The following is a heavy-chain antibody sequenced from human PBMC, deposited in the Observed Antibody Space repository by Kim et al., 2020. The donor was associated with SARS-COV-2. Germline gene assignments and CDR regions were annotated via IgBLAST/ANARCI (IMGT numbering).Heavy chain of an antibody. D-gene: IGHD5-12*01. Sequence: YYADTVKGRFTISRDNAKNSLYLQMNSLRAEDTAVYYCARGARDGYNWANWGQGTLVTVSS. V-gene: IGHV3-11*01. CDR3: ARGARDGYNWAN. J-gene: IGHJ4*02.